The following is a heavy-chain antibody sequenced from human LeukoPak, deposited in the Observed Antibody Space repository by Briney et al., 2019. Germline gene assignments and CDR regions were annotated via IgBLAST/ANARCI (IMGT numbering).Heavy chain of an antibody. D-gene: IGHD2-21*02. CDR3: ARYGGNSARFADY. V-gene: IGHV5-51*01. Sequence: GESLKISCKGSGYGFSSYWIGWVRQMPGKGLEWMGIIYPGDSDTRYSASFQGQVTISADKSISTAYLQWSSLKASDTAIYYCARYGGNSARFADYWGQGTLVSVSS. CDR1: GYGFSSYW. CDR2: IYPGDSDT. J-gene: IGHJ4*02.